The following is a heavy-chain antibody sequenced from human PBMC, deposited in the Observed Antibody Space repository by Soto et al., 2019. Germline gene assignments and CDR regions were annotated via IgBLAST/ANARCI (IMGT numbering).Heavy chain of an antibody. CDR2: ISYDGSNK. V-gene: IGHV3-30*18. CDR1: GFTFSSYG. J-gene: IGHJ4*02. CDR3: AKDTLGH. Sequence: QVQLVESGGGVVQPGRSLRLSCAASGFTFSSYGMHWVRQAPGKGLEWVAVISYDGSNKYYADSVKGRFTISRDNSKNTLYLQMNSLRAEETAVYYCAKDTLGHWGQGTLVTVSS.